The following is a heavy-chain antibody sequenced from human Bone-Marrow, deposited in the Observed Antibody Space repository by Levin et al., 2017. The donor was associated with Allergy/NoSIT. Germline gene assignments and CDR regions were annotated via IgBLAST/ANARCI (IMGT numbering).Heavy chain of an antibody. CDR3: TRDGYCGGDCYDY. V-gene: IGHV1-69*04. Sequence: KISCKASGDTFNSYAVSWVRQAPGQRFEWMGRIIPILGITKYEETFQGRVTITAEKSTSTVYMELSSLRSDDTAVYYCTRDGYCGGDCYDYWGQGTLVTVSS. CDR1: GDTFNSYA. CDR2: IIPILGIT. D-gene: IGHD2-21*02. J-gene: IGHJ4*02.